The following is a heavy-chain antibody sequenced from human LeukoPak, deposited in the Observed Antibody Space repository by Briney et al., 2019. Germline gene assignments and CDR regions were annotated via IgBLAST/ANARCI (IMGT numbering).Heavy chain of an antibody. CDR1: GYTFTSYA. CDR3: ARVGVSRAAAGGFDY. D-gene: IGHD6-13*01. CDR2: INAGYGNT. Sequence: ASVKVSCKASGYTFTSYAMHWVRQAPGQRLEWMGRINAGYGNTKYSQKFQGRVTITRDTSASTAYMELSSLRSEDTAVYYCARVGVSRAAAGGFDYWGQGTLVTVSS. J-gene: IGHJ4*02. V-gene: IGHV1-3*01.